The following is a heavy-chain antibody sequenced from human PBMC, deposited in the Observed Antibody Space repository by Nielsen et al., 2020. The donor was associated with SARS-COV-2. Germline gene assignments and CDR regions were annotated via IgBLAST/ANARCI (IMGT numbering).Heavy chain of an antibody. D-gene: IGHD3-22*01. Sequence: GESLKISCAASGFTFSNYGTNWVRQVPGKGLAWVAHINSDGSRTNYAESVKGRFTISRDNAENTQYLHMNSLRADDTAVYYCVRVRDDGYYYDTGPFDHWGQGTLVTVSS. CDR3: VRVRDDGYYYDTGPFDH. V-gene: IGHV3-74*01. CDR2: INSDGSRT. CDR1: GFTFSNYG. J-gene: IGHJ4*02.